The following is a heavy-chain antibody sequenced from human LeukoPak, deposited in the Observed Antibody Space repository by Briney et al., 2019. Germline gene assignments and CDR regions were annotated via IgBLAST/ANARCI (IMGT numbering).Heavy chain of an antibody. J-gene: IGHJ4*02. Sequence: PSETLSLTCTVSGGSTSSYYWSWIRQPPGKGLEWIGYINYIGSTNYNPSLKSRLTISVDRSKNQFSLQLRSVTTADTAVYYCARFGQSHYFDYWGQGTLVTVPS. V-gene: IGHV4-59*01. CDR3: ARFGQSHYFDY. D-gene: IGHD3/OR15-3a*01. CDR2: INYIGST. CDR1: GGSTSSYY.